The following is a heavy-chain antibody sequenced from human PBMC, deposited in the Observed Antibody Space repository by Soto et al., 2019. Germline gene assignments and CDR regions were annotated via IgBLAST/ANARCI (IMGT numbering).Heavy chain of an antibody. CDR3: ARVRQLVGYFYYYMDV. CDR2: ISAYNGNT. V-gene: IGHV1-18*01. Sequence: QVQLLQSGAEVKKPGASVKVSCKASGYTFTNYGITWVRQAPGQGLEWMGWISAYNGNTHYTQRLQGRVTMTTDTSTSTAYMELRGLRSDDTAVYYWARVRQLVGYFYYYMDVWGTGTTVTVSS. CDR1: GYTFTNYG. D-gene: IGHD6-6*01. J-gene: IGHJ6*03.